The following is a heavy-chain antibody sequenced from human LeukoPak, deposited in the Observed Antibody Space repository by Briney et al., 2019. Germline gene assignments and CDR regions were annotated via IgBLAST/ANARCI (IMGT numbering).Heavy chain of an antibody. CDR3: AKDRSTMVRGVTYFDY. V-gene: IGHV3-11*01. J-gene: IGHJ4*02. CDR2: ISLRGSTI. CDR1: GFTFSDYY. Sequence: GGSLRLSCAASGFTFSDYYMGWVRQAPGKGLECVSYISLRGSTIYYADSVKGRFTISRDDAKNSLYLQMNSLRAEDTAVYYCAKDRSTMVRGVTYFDYWGQGTLVTVSS. D-gene: IGHD3-10*01.